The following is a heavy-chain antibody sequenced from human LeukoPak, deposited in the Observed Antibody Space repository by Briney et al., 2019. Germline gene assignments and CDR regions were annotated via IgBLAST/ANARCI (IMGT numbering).Heavy chain of an antibody. D-gene: IGHD6-13*01. J-gene: IGHJ4*02. Sequence: PSETLSLTCAVYGGSFSGYYWSWIRQPPGKGLEWIGEINHSGSTNYNPSLKSRVTISVDTSKNQFSLKLSSVTAADTAVYYCARGNGSSWSSEAYYFDYWGQGTLVTVSS. V-gene: IGHV4-34*01. CDR1: GGSFSGYY. CDR3: ARGNGSSWSSEAYYFDY. CDR2: INHSGST.